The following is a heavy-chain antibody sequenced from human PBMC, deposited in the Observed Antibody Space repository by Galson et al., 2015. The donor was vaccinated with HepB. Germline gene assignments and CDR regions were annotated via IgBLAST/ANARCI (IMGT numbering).Heavy chain of an antibody. CDR1: GFSLNTTGMC. D-gene: IGHD1-26*01. CDR2: IDWDEDK. V-gene: IGHV2-70*11. CDR3: ARIWWEGSSRALDI. Sequence: PALVKPTQTLILTCTLSGFSLNTTGMCVSWIRQPPGKALEWLGRIDWDEDKYYSTSLKTRLAISRDASKNQVVLIMTNVDPVDTATYYCARIWWEGSSRALDIWGQGTMVTVSS. J-gene: IGHJ3*02.